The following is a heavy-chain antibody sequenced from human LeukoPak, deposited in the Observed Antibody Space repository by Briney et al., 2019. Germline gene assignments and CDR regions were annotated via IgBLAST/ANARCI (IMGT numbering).Heavy chain of an antibody. CDR2: IYYSGST. Sequence: PSETLSLTCTVSGGSISSSSYYWGWIRQPPGKGLEWIGSIYYSGSTYYNPSLKSRVTISVDTSKNQFSLKLSSVTAADTAVYYCAREPRGYSSSCLDYWGQGTLVTVSS. D-gene: IGHD6-13*01. J-gene: IGHJ4*02. CDR3: AREPRGYSSSCLDY. CDR1: GGSISSSSYY. V-gene: IGHV4-39*07.